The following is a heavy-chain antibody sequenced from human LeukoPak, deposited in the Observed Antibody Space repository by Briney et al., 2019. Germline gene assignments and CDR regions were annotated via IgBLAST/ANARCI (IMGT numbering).Heavy chain of an antibody. CDR2: IYTSGST. CDR3: ARDIIAAAGYGRGLDAFDI. J-gene: IGHJ3*02. D-gene: IGHD6-13*01. V-gene: IGHV4-61*02. Sequence: PSETLSLTCTVSGGFISNSNYYWRWIRQPAGKGLEWIGRIYTSGSTNYNPSLKSRVTMSVDTSKNQFSLKPSSVTAADTAVYYCARDIIAAAGYGRGLDAFDIWGQGTMVTVSS. CDR1: GGFISNSNYY.